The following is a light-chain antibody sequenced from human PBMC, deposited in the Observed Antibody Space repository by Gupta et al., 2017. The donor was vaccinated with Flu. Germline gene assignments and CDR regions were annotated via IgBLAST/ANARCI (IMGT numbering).Light chain of an antibody. Sequence: EIVMTQSPATLSVSPGERATLSCRASQSVGSNLAWFQRKPGQAPRLLIYDASTRATGIPARFSGSGSGTEFTLTISSLQSEDFAVYYCQQYINWPHTFGQGTKLEIK. V-gene: IGKV3-15*01. CDR2: DAS. J-gene: IGKJ2*01. CDR1: QSVGSN. CDR3: QQYINWPHT.